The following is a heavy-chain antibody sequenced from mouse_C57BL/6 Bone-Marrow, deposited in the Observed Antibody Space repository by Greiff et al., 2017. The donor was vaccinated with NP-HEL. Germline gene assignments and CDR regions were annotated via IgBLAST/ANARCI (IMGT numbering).Heavy chain of an antibody. CDR3: ASRRGNLRRAMDY. CDR2: INPGSGGT. J-gene: IGHJ4*01. CDR1: GYAFTNYL. D-gene: IGHD2-12*01. Sequence: QVHVKQSGAELVRPGTSVKVSCKASGYAFTNYLIEWVKQRPGQGLEWIGVINPGSGGTNYNEKFKGKATLTADKSSSTAYMQLSSLTSEDSAVYFCASRRGNLRRAMDYWGQGTSVTVSS. V-gene: IGHV1-54*01.